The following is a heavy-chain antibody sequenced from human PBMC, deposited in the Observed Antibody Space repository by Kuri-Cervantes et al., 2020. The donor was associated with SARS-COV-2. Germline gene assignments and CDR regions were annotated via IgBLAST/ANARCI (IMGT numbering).Heavy chain of an antibody. Sequence: GESLKISCAASGFTFDDYAMHWVRQAPGKGLEWVSLISWDGGSTYYADSVKGRFTISRDNSKNSLYLQMNSLRAEDTALYYCAKDIRLGMGIDYWGQGTLVTVSS. V-gene: IGHV3-43D*03. J-gene: IGHJ4*02. CDR3: AKDIRLGMGIDY. D-gene: IGHD7-27*01. CDR1: GFTFDDYA. CDR2: ISWDGGST.